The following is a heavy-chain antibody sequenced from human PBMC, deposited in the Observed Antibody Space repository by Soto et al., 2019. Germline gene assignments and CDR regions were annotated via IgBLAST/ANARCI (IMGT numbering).Heavy chain of an antibody. CDR3: ARGQQQLVPESRGFADFDY. Sequence: SETLSLTCAVYGGSFSGYYWSWIRQPPGKGLEWIGEINHSGSTNYNPSLKSRVTISVDTSKNQFSLKLSSVTAADTAVYYCARGQQQLVPESRGFADFDYWGQGTLVTVSS. J-gene: IGHJ4*02. V-gene: IGHV4-34*01. D-gene: IGHD6-13*01. CDR1: GGSFSGYY. CDR2: INHSGST.